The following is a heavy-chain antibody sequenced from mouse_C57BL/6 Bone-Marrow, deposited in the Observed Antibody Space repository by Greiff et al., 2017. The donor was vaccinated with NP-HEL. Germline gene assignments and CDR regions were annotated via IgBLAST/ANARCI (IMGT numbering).Heavy chain of an antibody. V-gene: IGHV14-4*01. D-gene: IGHD1-1*01. CDR1: GFNIKDDY. CDR2: IDPENGDT. Sequence: VQLKESGAELVRPGASVKLSCTASGFNIKDDYMHWVKQRPEQGLEWIGWIDPENGDTEYASKFQGKATITADTSSNTAYLQLSSLTSEDTAVYYCTTGYGSSPPDYWGQGTTLTVSS. CDR3: TTGYGSSPPDY. J-gene: IGHJ2*01.